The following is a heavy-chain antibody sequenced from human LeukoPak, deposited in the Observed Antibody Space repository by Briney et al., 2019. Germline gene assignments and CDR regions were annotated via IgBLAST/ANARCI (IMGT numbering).Heavy chain of an antibody. J-gene: IGHJ5*02. CDR2: IYTSGST. CDR3: ARDHFNYYDSSGYYYVSWFDP. D-gene: IGHD3-22*01. Sequence: ASETLSLTCTVSGGSISSGSYYWSWIRQPAGKGLEWIGRIYTSGSTNYNPSLKSRVTISVDTSKNRFSLKLSSVTAADTAVYYCARDHFNYYDSSGYYYVSWFDPWGQGTLVTVSS. CDR1: GGSISSGSYY. V-gene: IGHV4-61*02.